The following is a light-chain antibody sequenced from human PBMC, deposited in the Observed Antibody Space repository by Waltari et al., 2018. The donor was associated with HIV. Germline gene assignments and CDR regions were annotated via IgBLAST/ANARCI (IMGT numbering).Light chain of an antibody. Sequence: QNVVTQEPSLTVSPGGTVTLTCASPTGAVTRGYQPNGLQQKPGQAPRALIYSKSNKHSWTPARFSGSLLGGKAALTLSGVQPEDEAEYYCLLYYGGAQLGVFGGGTKLTVL. J-gene: IGLJ3*02. CDR2: SKS. CDR1: TGAVTRGYQ. CDR3: LLYYGGAQLGV. V-gene: IGLV7-43*01.